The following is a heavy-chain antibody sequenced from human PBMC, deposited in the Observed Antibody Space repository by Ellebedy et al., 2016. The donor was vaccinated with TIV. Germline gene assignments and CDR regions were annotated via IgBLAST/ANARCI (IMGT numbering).Heavy chain of an antibody. CDR1: GITVSTNY. V-gene: IGHV3-53*01. CDR2: IRDIADGGRT. CDR3: ARALSGNSNWYHFDH. J-gene: IGHJ4*02. Sequence: GGSLRLSCAVSGITVSTNYMGWVRQPPGKGLEWVAFIRDIADGGRTHYGDSVEGRVTVSRDTARNRLYLQMNSLKDADTAVYYCARALSGNSNWYHFDHWGQGALVIVSS. D-gene: IGHD7-27*01.